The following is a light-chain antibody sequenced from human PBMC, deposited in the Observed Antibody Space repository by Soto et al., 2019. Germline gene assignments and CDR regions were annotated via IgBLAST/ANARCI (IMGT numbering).Light chain of an antibody. Sequence: QSALTQPASLSGSPGQSINMSCGATTSDVGTSHYVSWYQHHSGKAPRLLIYQVTDRPSGVSDRFSGSKSCTTASLTISGLQAEDEATYYCCSFTSSSTYVFGSVTKLTVL. CDR1: TSDVGTSHY. V-gene: IGLV2-14*01. J-gene: IGLJ1*01. CDR3: CSFTSSSTYV. CDR2: QVT.